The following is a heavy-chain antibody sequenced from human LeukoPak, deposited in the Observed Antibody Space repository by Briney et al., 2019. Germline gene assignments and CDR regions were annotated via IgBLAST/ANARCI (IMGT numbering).Heavy chain of an antibody. J-gene: IGHJ1*01. Sequence: ASLKVSCKASGGTFISYSISWVRQAPGQGLEWMGGIIPIFGTANYAQNFQGRVTITADESSSTAFMELSSLRSEDTAVYYCARELYSSDAEYFQHWGQGTLVTVSS. CDR2: IIPIFGTA. D-gene: IGHD2-2*02. V-gene: IGHV1-69*01. CDR3: ARELYSSDAEYFQH. CDR1: GGTFISYS.